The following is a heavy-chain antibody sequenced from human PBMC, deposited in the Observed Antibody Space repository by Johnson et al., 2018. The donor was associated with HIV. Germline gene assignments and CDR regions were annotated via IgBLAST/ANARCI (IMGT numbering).Heavy chain of an antibody. Sequence: VQLVESGGGVVQPGRSLRLSCAASGFTFSSYAMHWVRQSPGKGLEWVAVISYDGSNKYYADSVKGRFTISRDNSKNTLYLQMNSLRAEDTAVYYCARLEGLLRAFDIWGQGTMVTVSS. V-gene: IGHV3-30-3*01. D-gene: IGHD1-26*01. J-gene: IGHJ3*02. CDR1: GFTFSSYA. CDR2: ISYDGSNK. CDR3: ARLEGLLRAFDI.